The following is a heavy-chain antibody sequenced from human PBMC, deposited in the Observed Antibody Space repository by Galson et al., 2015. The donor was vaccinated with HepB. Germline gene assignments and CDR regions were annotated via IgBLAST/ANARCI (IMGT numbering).Heavy chain of an antibody. CDR2: ISSNGGST. Sequence: SLRLSCAASGFTFSSYAMHWVRQAPGKGLEYVSAISSNGGSTYYADSVKGRFTISRDNSKNTLYLQMSSLRAEDTAVYYCVKDPNRLVGATHWGQGTLVTVSS. D-gene: IGHD1-26*01. V-gene: IGHV3-64D*06. J-gene: IGHJ4*02. CDR3: VKDPNRLVGATH. CDR1: GFTFSSYA.